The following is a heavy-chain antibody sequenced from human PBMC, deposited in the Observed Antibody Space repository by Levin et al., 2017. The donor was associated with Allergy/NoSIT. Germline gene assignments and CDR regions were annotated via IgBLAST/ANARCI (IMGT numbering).Heavy chain of an antibody. Sequence: PSETLSLTCTVSAASISSYYWTWIRQSPGKGLEWIGFVYDSGSTNYNPSLKSRVTISVDTSKNQFSLRLSSVTAADTALYYCMGGRGWLRDYWGQGTLDTVSS. CDR1: AASISSYY. CDR3: MGGRGWLRDY. J-gene: IGHJ4*02. D-gene: IGHD1-26*01. V-gene: IGHV4-59*03. CDR2: VYDSGST.